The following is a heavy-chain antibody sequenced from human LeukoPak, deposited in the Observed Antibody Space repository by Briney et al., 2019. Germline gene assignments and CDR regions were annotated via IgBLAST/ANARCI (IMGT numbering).Heavy chain of an antibody. J-gene: IGHJ3*02. CDR2: ILYDGSNK. D-gene: IGHD4-17*01. Sequence: QTGGSLRLSCAASGFTFDDYVMNWVRQAPGKGLEWVAVILYDGSNKYNADSVKGRFTISRDTSKNTLYLQMSSLRPEDTAVYYCAKAWRAYGDYHTFDIWGQGTMVTVSS. CDR3: AKAWRAYGDYHTFDI. V-gene: IGHV3-30*18. CDR1: GFTFDDYV.